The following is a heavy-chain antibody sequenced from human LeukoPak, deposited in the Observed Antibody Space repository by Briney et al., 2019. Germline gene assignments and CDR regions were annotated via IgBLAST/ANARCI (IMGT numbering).Heavy chain of an antibody. D-gene: IGHD2-2*02. CDR3: ARIKYLSLDY. Sequence: GGSLRLSCATSGFTFGYYEMNWVRQAPGKGLEWVSYISSSGSTIYYADSVKGRFTISRDNAKNSLYLQMNSLRAEDTAVYYCARIKYLSLDYWGQGTLVTVSS. CDR1: GFTFGYYE. CDR2: ISSSGSTI. V-gene: IGHV3-48*03. J-gene: IGHJ4*02.